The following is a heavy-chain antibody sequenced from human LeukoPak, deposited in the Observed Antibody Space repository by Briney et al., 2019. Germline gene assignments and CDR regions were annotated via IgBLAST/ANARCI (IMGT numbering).Heavy chain of an antibody. J-gene: IGHJ4*02. V-gene: IGHV3-33*01. CDR3: ARDQYSSGWSHPGDY. D-gene: IGHD6-19*01. CDR1: GFTFRSYA. CDR2: IWFDGSNE. Sequence: GGSLRLSCVASGFTFRSYAMHWVRQAPGKGLEWVAVIWFDGSNEHYADSMKGRVTISRDNSKNTLYLQMHTLRAEDTAVYYCARDQYSSGWSHPGDYWGQGTLVTVSS.